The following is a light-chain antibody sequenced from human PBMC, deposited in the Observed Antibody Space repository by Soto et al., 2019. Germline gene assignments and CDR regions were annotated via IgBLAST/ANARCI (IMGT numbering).Light chain of an antibody. CDR1: SSDVGGYNY. CDR3: ISYTSISTYV. J-gene: IGLJ1*01. V-gene: IGLV2-14*01. Sequence: QSALTQPASVSGSPGQSTTISCTGTSSDVGGYNYVSWYQQHPGKAPKLMIYEVSNRPSGVSNRLSGSKSGNTASLTISGLQAEDEADYYCISYTSISTYVFGTGTKLTVL. CDR2: EVS.